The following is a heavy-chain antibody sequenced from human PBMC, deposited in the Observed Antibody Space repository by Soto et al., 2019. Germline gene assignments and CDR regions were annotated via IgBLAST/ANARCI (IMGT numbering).Heavy chain of an antibody. Sequence: SETLSLTCTVSGGSISSYYWSWIRQPPGKGLEWIGYIYYSGSTNYNPSLKSRVTISVDTSKNQFSLKLSSVTAADTAVYFCARDNGYSYGYTLDHWGQGTLVTVSS. CDR2: IYYSGST. J-gene: IGHJ4*02. V-gene: IGHV4-59*01. CDR3: ARDNGYSYGYTLDH. D-gene: IGHD5-18*01. CDR1: GGSISSYY.